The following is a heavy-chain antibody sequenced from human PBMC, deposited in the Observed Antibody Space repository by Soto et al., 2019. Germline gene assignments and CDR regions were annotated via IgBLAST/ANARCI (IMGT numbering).Heavy chain of an antibody. D-gene: IGHD2-2*01. CDR3: ARGNIVLVPAAMNY. V-gene: IGHV1-18*01. Sequence: ASVKVSCKDSGYTLTSYGISWVRQAPGQGLEWMGWISAYNGNTNYAQKLQGRVTMTTDTSTSTAYMELRSLRSDDTAVYYCARGNIVLVPAAMNYWGQGTLVTVSS. CDR2: ISAYNGNT. J-gene: IGHJ4*02. CDR1: GYTLTSYG.